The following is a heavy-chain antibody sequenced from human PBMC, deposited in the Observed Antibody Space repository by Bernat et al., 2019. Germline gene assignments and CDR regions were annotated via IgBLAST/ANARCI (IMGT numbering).Heavy chain of an antibody. CDR1: GYSFTSNA. J-gene: IGHJ4*02. CDR2: INTNTGNP. D-gene: IGHD1-1*01. V-gene: IGHV7-4-1*02. CDR3: ATGDWKY. Sequence: QVQLVQSGSELKKPGASVKVSCKASGYSFTSNALNWVRQAPGQGLEWMGWINTNTGNPTYVQGFTGRFVFSLGTSVNTASLQISSMKSDDTAFYHCATGDWKYWGQGTLVTVSS.